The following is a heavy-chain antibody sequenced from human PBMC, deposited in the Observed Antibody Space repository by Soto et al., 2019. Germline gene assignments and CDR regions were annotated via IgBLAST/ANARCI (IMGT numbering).Heavy chain of an antibody. Sequence: GGSLRLSCAASGFTFSSYWMHWVRQAPGKGLVWVSRINSDGSSTSYADSVKGRFTISRDNAKNTLYLQMNSLRAEDTAVYYFARVAVTGYYTPYYFDYWGQGTLVTVSS. D-gene: IGHD3-9*01. CDR2: INSDGSST. V-gene: IGHV3-74*01. CDR1: GFTFSSYW. J-gene: IGHJ4*02. CDR3: ARVAVTGYYTPYYFDY.